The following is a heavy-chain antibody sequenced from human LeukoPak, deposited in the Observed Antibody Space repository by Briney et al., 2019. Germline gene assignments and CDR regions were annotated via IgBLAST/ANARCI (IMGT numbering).Heavy chain of an antibody. V-gene: IGHV1-69*13. CDR3: ARDAWSTAIFGGMDV. D-gene: IGHD3-10*02. J-gene: IGHJ6*02. Sequence: SVKVSCKASGGTFSSYAISWVRQAPGQGLEWMGGIIPIFGTANYAQKFQGRVTITADESTRTAYMELRSLRSEDTAVYYCARDAWSTAIFGGMDVWGQGTTVTVSS. CDR1: GGTFSSYA. CDR2: IIPIFGTA.